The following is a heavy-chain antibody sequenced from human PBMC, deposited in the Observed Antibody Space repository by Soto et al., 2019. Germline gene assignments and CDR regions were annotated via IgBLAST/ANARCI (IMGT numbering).Heavy chain of an antibody. J-gene: IGHJ6*02. CDR3: ARDGHYYYASRMDV. CDR1: GIPVSSNY. CDR2: LHSGGDT. V-gene: IGHV3-53*04. D-gene: IGHD3-10*01. Sequence: EVQLVESGGGLVQPGGSLRLSCAASGIPVSSNYMTWVRQAPGKGLEWVSVLHSGGDTYYANSVKGRFTISRHDSTNTLFLQMSSLTPEDTAVYYCARDGHYYYASRMDVWGQGTTVTVSS.